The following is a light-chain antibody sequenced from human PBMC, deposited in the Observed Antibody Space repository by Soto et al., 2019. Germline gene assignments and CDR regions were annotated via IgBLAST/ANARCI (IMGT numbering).Light chain of an antibody. CDR1: QSVSSN. J-gene: IGKJ1*01. V-gene: IGKV3-20*01. CDR2: GAS. CDR3: QQYHSSVWT. Sequence: EIVLTQSPGTLSVSPWERATLSCRASQSVSSNLAWYQQKPGQAPRLLIYGASSRTTGIPDRFSGSGSGTDFTLTISRLEPEDFAVYYCQQYHSSVWTFGQGTKVDIK.